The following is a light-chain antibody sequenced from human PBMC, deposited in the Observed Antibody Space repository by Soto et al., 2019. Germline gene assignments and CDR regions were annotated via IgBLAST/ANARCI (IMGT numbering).Light chain of an antibody. CDR1: SNDVGDYDY. CDR2: DVN. V-gene: IGLV2-11*01. Sequence: QSALTQPRSVSGSPGQSVTISCTGTSNDVGDYDYVSWYQQYPGKAPKLIIYDVNKRPSGVPDRFSGSKSGNTASLTTSALQAEDEADYYCCSYAGGYTFVFGTGTKLTVL. CDR3: CSYAGGYTFV. J-gene: IGLJ1*01.